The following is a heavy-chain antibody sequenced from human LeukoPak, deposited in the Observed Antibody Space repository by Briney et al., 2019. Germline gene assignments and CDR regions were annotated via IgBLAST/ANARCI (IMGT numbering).Heavy chain of an antibody. CDR3: ARDSSHYYDSSGYLTDYYGMDV. CDR2: IWYDGSNK. J-gene: IGHJ6*02. V-gene: IGHV3-33*01. D-gene: IGHD3-22*01. Sequence: GGSLRLSCAASGFTFSSYGMHWVRQAPGKGLEWVEVIWYDGSNKYYADSVKGRFTISRDNSKNTLYLQMNSLRAEDTAVYYCARDSSHYYDSSGYLTDYYGMDVWGQGTTVTVSS. CDR1: GFTFSSYG.